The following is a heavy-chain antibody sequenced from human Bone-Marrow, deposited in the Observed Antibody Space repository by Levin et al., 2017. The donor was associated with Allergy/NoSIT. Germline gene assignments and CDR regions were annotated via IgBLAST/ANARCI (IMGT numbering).Heavy chain of an antibody. Sequence: LSLTCAASGFLFSNSAIHWVRQAPGKGLEWVAVISSDGSNNYYADSVKGRFTISRDNSKKTAYLQVISLRHEDAAVYYCARDLFGGIVAHYFHYWGQGTLVTVSS. CDR1: GFLFSNSA. CDR2: ISSDGSNN. V-gene: IGHV3-30-3*01. J-gene: IGHJ4*02. CDR3: ARDLFGGIVAHYFHY. D-gene: IGHD3-16*02.